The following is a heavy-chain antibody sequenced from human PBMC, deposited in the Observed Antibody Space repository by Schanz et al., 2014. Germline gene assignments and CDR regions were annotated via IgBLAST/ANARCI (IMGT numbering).Heavy chain of an antibody. CDR3: TGSTLWSYDV. J-gene: IGHJ3*01. V-gene: IGHV4-31*03. Sequence: QVQLQESGPGLVKPSQTLSLTCSVSGGSISSGGYFWTWIRQHPGKGLEWIVHIDYRGNPYYNESLKSRLTISLHASENQFSLQLTSVTAADTAVYYCTGSTLWSYDVWGRGTMVIVSS. CDR2: IDYRGNP. CDR1: GGSISSGGYF. D-gene: IGHD2-21*01.